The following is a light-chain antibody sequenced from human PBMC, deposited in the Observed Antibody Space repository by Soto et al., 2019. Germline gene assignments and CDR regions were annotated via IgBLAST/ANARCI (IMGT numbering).Light chain of an antibody. V-gene: IGKV3-15*01. Sequence: EIVMTQSPSTLSVSPGERATVSCRASQSVSSNLAWYQQKPGQAPRLLIYGASTRATGIPARFSGSGSGTEFTLTISSLQSEDFVVYYCQQYNSWPPITFGQGTRLEI. CDR1: QSVSSN. J-gene: IGKJ5*01. CDR2: GAS. CDR3: QQYNSWPPIT.